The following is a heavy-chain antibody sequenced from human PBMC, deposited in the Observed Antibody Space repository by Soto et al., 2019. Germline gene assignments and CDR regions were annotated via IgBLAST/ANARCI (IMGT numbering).Heavy chain of an antibody. J-gene: IGHJ4*02. Sequence: SETLSLTCAVSGYSISTGFNWGWIRQPPGKGLEWIGSIYHSGSTYYNLSLKSRVTISADTSKNQISLKLISVTAADTAMYYCARQAYQYDTNSFGYWGQGTLVTVPQ. CDR1: GYSISTGFN. CDR2: IYHSGST. CDR3: ARQAYQYDTNSFGY. V-gene: IGHV4-38-2*01. D-gene: IGHD2-8*01.